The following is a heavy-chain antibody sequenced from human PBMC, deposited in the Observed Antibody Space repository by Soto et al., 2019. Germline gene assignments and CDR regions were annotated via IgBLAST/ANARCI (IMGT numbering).Heavy chain of an antibody. CDR3: AREWELLPVHYYYGMDV. D-gene: IGHD1-26*01. J-gene: IGHJ6*02. CDR1: GYTFTSYG. Sequence: ASVKVSCKASGYTFTSYGISWVRQAPGQGLEWMGWISAYNGNTNYAQKLQGRVTMTTDTSTSTAYMELRSLGSDDTAVYYCAREWELLPVHYYYGMDVWGQGTTVTVSS. V-gene: IGHV1-18*01. CDR2: ISAYNGNT.